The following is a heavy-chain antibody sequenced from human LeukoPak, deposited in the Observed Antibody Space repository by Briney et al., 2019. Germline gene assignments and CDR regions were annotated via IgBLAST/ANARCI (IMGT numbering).Heavy chain of an antibody. CDR2: VYSVGTT. J-gene: IGHJ5*02. Sequence: GGSLRLSCAASGFTVSSNFMSWVRQAPGKGLEWVSVVYSVGTTYYADSVKGRFTISRDTSRNTLYLQMNSLRVDDTAVYYCVRSLNSGSYADLWGKGALITVSS. CDR3: VRSLNSGSYADL. V-gene: IGHV3-53*01. CDR1: GFTVSSNF. D-gene: IGHD1-26*01.